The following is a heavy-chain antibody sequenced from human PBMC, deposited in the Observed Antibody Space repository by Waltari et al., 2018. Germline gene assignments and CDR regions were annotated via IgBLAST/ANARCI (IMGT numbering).Heavy chain of an antibody. J-gene: IGHJ4*02. Sequence: EVQLVESGGGLVQPGGSLRLSCVASGFTFSTSWMHWVRQAPGKGLVWVSHINTDGKTTNDAGSVMARFTISRDNAKKTLYLQMNSLRAEDTAVYYCVRAGYSNWDFDYWGQGALVTVSS. V-gene: IGHV3-74*01. CDR2: INTDGKTT. CDR1: GFTFSTSW. D-gene: IGHD5-12*01. CDR3: VRAGYSNWDFDY.